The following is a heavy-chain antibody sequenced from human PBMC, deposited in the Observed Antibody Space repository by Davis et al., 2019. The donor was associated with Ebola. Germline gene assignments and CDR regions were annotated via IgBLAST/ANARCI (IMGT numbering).Heavy chain of an antibody. CDR1: GFTFSSYW. Sequence: GESLKISCAASGFTFSSYWMHWVRQAPGKGLVWVSRINSDGSSTSYADSVKGRFTISRDNAKNTLYLQMNSLRAEDTAVYYCAKVFTYYYGSGRRDWGMDVWGQGTTVTVSS. CDR3: AKVFTYYYGSGRRDWGMDV. D-gene: IGHD3-10*01. CDR2: INSDGSST. J-gene: IGHJ6*02. V-gene: IGHV3-74*01.